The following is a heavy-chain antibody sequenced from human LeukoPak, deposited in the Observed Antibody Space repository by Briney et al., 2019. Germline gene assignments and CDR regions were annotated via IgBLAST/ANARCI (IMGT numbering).Heavy chain of an antibody. J-gene: IGHJ5*02. Sequence: PSETLSLTCTVSGGYISSSFWTWIRQAPGKGLELIGFTYDGGRGNYKPSLRSRVDISLDTSSNRYSLRLTSVTAADTGVYYCARLWRPHDYDNWFDHWGQGILFTVSS. D-gene: IGHD4-17*01. V-gene: IGHV4-59*13. CDR1: GGYISSSF. CDR2: TYDGGRG. CDR3: ARLWRPHDYDNWFDH.